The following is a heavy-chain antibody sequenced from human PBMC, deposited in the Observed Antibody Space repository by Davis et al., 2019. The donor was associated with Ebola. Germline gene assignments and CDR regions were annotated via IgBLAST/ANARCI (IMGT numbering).Heavy chain of an antibody. CDR1: GFTFSSYA. Sequence: PGGSLRLSCAASGFTFSSYAMSWVRQAPGKGLEWVSAISGSGGSTYYADSMKGRFTISRDNSKNTLYLQMNSLRAEDTAVYYCAKDRACVVVPASLYYYYMDVWGKGTTVTVSS. J-gene: IGHJ6*03. CDR3: AKDRACVVVPASLYYYYMDV. CDR2: ISGSGGST. D-gene: IGHD2-2*01. V-gene: IGHV3-23*01.